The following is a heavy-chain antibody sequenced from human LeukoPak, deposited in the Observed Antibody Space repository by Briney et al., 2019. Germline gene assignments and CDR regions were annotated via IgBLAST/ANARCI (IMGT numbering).Heavy chain of an antibody. Sequence: SGGSLRLSCAASEFTFSSYGMHWVRQAPGKGLEWVALIWYDGSNKYYADSVKGRFTISRDNSKNTLYLQINSPRAEDTAVYYCAVDGYNRDDAFDIWGQGTMVTVSS. CDR2: IWYDGSNK. CDR1: EFTFSSYG. CDR3: AVDGYNRDDAFDI. J-gene: IGHJ3*02. V-gene: IGHV3-33*01. D-gene: IGHD5-24*01.